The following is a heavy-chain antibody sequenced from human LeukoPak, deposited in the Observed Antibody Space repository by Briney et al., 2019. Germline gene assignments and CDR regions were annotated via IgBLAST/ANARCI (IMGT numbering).Heavy chain of an antibody. V-gene: IGHV4-34*01. CDR3: ARAPYYDFWSGYLFFDY. D-gene: IGHD3-3*01. CDR1: GGSFSGYY. Sequence: SETLSLTCALYGGSFSGYYWSWIRQPPGKGLEWIGEINHSGSTNYNPSLKSRVTISVDTSKNQFSLKLSSVTAADTAVYYCARAPYYDFWSGYLFFDYWGQGTLVTVSS. J-gene: IGHJ4*02. CDR2: INHSGST.